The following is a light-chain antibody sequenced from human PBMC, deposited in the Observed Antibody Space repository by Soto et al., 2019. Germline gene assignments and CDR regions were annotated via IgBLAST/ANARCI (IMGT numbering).Light chain of an antibody. CDR2: DVS. CDR1: SGDVGGYNY. J-gene: IGLJ2*01. CDR3: CSYSGSDTWL. Sequence: QSALTQPRSVSGSPGQSVTISCTGTSGDVGGYNYVSWYQQHTGKAPKLISYDVSTRPSGVPDRYFGSKSGKTASLTISGLQAEDEADYYCCSYSGSDTWLFGGGTQLTVL. V-gene: IGLV2-11*01.